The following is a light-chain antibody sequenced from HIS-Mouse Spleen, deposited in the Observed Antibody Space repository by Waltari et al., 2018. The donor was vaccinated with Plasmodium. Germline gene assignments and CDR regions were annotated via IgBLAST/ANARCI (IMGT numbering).Light chain of an antibody. CDR2: GAS. CDR3: QQYGSSPYT. V-gene: IGKV3-20*01. CDR1: QSVSRSY. J-gene: IGKJ2*01. Sequence: EIVLTQSPGTLSLSPGERATLSCRASQSVSRSYLAWYQQTPGQAPRLLIYGASSRATGIPDRFSGSGSGTDFTLTISRLEPEDVAVYYCQQYGSSPYTFGQGTKLEIK.